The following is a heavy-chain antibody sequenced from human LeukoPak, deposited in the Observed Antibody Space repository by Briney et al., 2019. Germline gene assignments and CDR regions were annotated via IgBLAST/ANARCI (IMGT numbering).Heavy chain of an antibody. J-gene: IGHJ4*02. D-gene: IGHD6-25*01. V-gene: IGHV3-23*01. CDR2: ISGDGANT. Sequence: GGSLRLSCAASGFTFSNYAMCWVRQAPGKGLEWVSLISGDGANTYYPDSVKGRFTISRDNSKNTLYLQMNSLRAEDTAVYYCAPDLRGSASSLDDWGQGTLVIVSS. CDR1: GFTFSNYA. CDR3: APDLRGSASSLDD.